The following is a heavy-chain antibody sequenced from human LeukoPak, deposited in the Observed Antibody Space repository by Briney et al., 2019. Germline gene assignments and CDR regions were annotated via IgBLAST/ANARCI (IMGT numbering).Heavy chain of an antibody. CDR1: GYTFTSYG. V-gene: IGHV1-18*01. Sequence: ASVKVSCKASGYTFTSYGISWVRQAPGQGLGWMGWISAYNGNTNYAQKLQGRVTMTTDTSTSTAYMELRSLRSDDTAVYYCARRECSTSCSWFDPWGQGTLVTVSS. CDR2: ISAYNGNT. J-gene: IGHJ5*02. D-gene: IGHD2-2*01. CDR3: ARRECSTSCSWFDP.